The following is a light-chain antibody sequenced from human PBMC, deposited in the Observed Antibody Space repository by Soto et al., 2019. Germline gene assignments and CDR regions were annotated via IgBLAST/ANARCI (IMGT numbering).Light chain of an antibody. J-gene: IGLJ1*01. CDR1: NSNIGAGYR. CDR2: DNT. V-gene: IGLV1-40*01. Sequence: QSVLTQAPSVSGAPGQRVTLSCTGSNSNIGAGYRVHWYQQLPGTAPKLLIYDNTNRPSGVPDRFSASKSGTSASLDITGRQAEDEADYYCQSYDSSVSGYVFGTGTKLTVL. CDR3: QSYDSSVSGYV.